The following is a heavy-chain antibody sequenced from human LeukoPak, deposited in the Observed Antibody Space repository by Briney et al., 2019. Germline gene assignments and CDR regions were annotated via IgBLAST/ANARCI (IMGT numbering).Heavy chain of an antibody. CDR2: ISSSSSYI. Sequence: PGGSLRLSCAASGFTFSSYSMSWVRQAPGKGLEWVSSISSSSSYIYYADSVKGRFTISRDNAKNSLYLQMNSLRAEDTAVYYCASGWELLHGGHDYWGQGTLVTVSS. V-gene: IGHV3-21*01. D-gene: IGHD1-26*01. CDR1: GFTFSSYS. J-gene: IGHJ4*02. CDR3: ASGWELLHGGHDY.